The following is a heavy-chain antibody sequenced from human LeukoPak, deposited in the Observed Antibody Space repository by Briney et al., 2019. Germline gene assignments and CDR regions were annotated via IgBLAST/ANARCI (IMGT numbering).Heavy chain of an antibody. CDR1: GFTFDCCG. J-gene: IGHJ4*02. CDR3: ARMGEQQVLGYFDY. CDR2: LYGSDGST. D-gene: IGHD3-16*01. V-gene: IGHV3-23*01. Sequence: GGSLRLSCAASGFTFDCCGMHWVRQAPGKGLEWVSALYGSDGSTNYADSVKGRFSIYSDNSKNTLYMQMNSLRAEDTAIYYCARMGEQQVLGYFDYWGQGILVTVSS.